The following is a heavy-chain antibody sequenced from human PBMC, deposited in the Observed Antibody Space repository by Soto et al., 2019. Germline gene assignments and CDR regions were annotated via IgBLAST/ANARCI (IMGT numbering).Heavy chain of an antibody. CDR3: ARESGGATATFDYSCSYMDV. D-gene: IGHD5-12*01. CDR2: INPNGGVT. J-gene: IGHJ6*03. Sequence: QVQLAQSGAEVRKPGASVTVSCRSSGDSFNDYYIHWVRQATGQGFEWMGWINPNGGVTKYAQKFQGWVSMTRDTSIRTVYMQLSRLRSDDTAVYYCARESGGATATFDYSCSYMDVWGTGTAVTVSS. V-gene: IGHV1-2*04. CDR1: GDSFNDYY.